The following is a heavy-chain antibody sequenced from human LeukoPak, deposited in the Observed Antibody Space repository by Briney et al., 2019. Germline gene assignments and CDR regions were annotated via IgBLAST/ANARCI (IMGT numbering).Heavy chain of an antibody. D-gene: IGHD2-2*02. V-gene: IGHV3-30*04. CDR3: ARDRGYCSSTSCYTYYYYGMDV. Sequence: GGSLRLSCAASGFTFSSYAMHWVRQAPGKGLEWVAVISYDGSNKYYADSVKGRFTISRDNSKNTLYLQMNSLRAEDTAVYYCARDRGYCSSTSCYTYYYYGMDVWGQGTTVTVSS. J-gene: IGHJ6*02. CDR2: ISYDGSNK. CDR1: GFTFSSYA.